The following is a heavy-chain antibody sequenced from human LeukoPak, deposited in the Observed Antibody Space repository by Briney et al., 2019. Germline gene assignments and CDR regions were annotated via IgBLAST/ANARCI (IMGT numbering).Heavy chain of an antibody. V-gene: IGHV4-59*01. J-gene: IGHJ4*02. CDR3: ARGVDYNTYYFDS. CDR2: FYYNGNA. Sequence: SETLSLSCTVSGGSISTYYWSWIRQSPGKGLEWIGYFYYNGNANYNPSLKSRVTVSVDSSKNQVSLKLTSVTAADTAVYYCARGVDYNTYYFDSWDQGTLVTVSS. CDR1: GGSISTYY. D-gene: IGHD4-11*01.